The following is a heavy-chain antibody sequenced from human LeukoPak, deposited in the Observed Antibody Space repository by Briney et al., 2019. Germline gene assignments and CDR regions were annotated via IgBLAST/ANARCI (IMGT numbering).Heavy chain of an antibody. D-gene: IGHD1-26*01. J-gene: IGHJ4*02. Sequence: GGSLRLSCAASGFTFISYWMSWVRQAPGKGLEWVANIKQDGSEKYYVDSVKGRFTISRDNAKNSLYLQMNSLRAEDTAVYYCARGSSGDYWGQGTLVTVSS. CDR1: GFTFISYW. CDR3: ARGSSGDY. V-gene: IGHV3-7*01. CDR2: IKQDGSEK.